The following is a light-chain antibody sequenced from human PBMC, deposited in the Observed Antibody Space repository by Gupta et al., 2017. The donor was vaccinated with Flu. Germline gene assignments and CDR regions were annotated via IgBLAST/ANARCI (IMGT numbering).Light chain of an antibody. CDR3: QVWDGGRDDSGL. V-gene: IGLV3-21*02. CDR1: NIGSKS. J-gene: IGLJ2*01. CDR2: DDS. Sequence: SYELTQPPSVSVAPGQTARMTCGGNNIGSKSVHWYQQKPGQAPVVVVYDDSDRPSGIPERVSGSHSGNTATLTINRVDAGEEADYYCQVWDGGRDDSGLFGGGTKLTVL.